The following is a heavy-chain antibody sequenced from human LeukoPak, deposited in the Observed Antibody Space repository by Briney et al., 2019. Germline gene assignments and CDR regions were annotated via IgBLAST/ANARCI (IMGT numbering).Heavy chain of an antibody. Sequence: SETLSLTCTVSGYSISSGYYWGWIRQPPGKGLEWIGSIYHSGSTYYNPSLKSRVTISVDTSKNQFSLKLSSVTAADTAVYYCARDNIQLWLPDYMDVWGKGTTVTVSS. D-gene: IGHD5-18*01. CDR2: IYHSGST. V-gene: IGHV4-38-2*02. CDR1: GYSISSGYY. CDR3: ARDNIQLWLPDYMDV. J-gene: IGHJ6*03.